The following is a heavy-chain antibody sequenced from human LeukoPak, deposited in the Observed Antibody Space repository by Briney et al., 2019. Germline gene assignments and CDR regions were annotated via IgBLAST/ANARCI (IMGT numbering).Heavy chain of an antibody. V-gene: IGHV4-39*01. CDR3: ARSSHWNGGWYFDL. J-gene: IGHJ2*01. Sequence: PSETLSLTCTVSGDSISSSPYYWGWIRQPSGKGLEWIGNIYYSGSTYYNPSLKSRVTMSVDTSKNQFSLKLKSVTAADTAVYYCARSSHWNGGWYFDLWGRGTLVTVSS. D-gene: IGHD1-1*01. CDR2: IYYSGST. CDR1: GDSISSSPYY.